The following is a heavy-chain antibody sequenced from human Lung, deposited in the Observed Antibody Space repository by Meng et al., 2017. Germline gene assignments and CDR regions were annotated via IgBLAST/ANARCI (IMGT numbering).Heavy chain of an antibody. CDR3: ARGPTTMAHDFDY. J-gene: IGHJ4*02. D-gene: IGHD4-11*01. Sequence: QVAIQQGGASPLQRSATLSPTCFVCAGSFSDYYWSSIRQPPGKGLEWIGEINHSGSTNSNPSLESRATISVDTSQNNLSLKLSSVTAADSAVYYCARGPTTMAHDFDYWGQGTLVTVSS. CDR2: INHSGST. CDR1: AGSFSDYY. V-gene: IGHV4-34*02.